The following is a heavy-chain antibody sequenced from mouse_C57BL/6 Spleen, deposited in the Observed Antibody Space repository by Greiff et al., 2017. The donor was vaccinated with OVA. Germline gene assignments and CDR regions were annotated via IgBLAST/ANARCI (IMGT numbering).Heavy chain of an antibody. CDR2: IHPNSGST. CDR1: GYTFTSYW. V-gene: IGHV1-64*01. D-gene: IGHD2-1*01. J-gene: IGHJ4*01. Sequence: VQLQQPGAELVKPGASVKLSCKASGYTFTSYWMHWVKQRPGQGLEWIGMIHPNSGSTNYNEKFKSKATLTVDKSSSTAYMQLCSLTSEDSAVYYCSYGNYHYYAMDYWGQGTSVTVSS. CDR3: SYGNYHYYAMDY.